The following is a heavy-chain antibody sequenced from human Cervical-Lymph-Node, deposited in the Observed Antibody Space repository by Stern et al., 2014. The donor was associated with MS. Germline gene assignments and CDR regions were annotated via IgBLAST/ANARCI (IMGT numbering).Heavy chain of an antibody. D-gene: IGHD4-23*01. J-gene: IGHJ6*02. V-gene: IGHV1-69*06. CDR3: ARGETPTPSYGLDV. CDR2: IIPSFGTT. Sequence: VQLLESGAGVKKPGSSVKVSCKASGDSFSGYDVSWVRQAPGQGLEWVGKIIPSFGTTNYAQKFQGRLTITADKSTSTAYMELSSLTSDDTAVYYCARGETPTPSYGLDVWGPGTTVTVSS. CDR1: GDSFSGYD.